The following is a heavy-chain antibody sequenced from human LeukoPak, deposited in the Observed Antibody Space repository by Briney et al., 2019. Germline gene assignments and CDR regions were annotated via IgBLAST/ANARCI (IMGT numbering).Heavy chain of an antibody. CDR1: GFTFSRCT. Sequence: PGGSLRLSCAASGFTFSRCTMDWVRQAPGKGLEWVSSISNIGNHIYFADSVKGRFTISRDNSKNSLYLQMNSLRAEDTAVYYCVRNRGYYDSSGYYGDFDHWGQGTLVTVSS. J-gene: IGHJ4*02. D-gene: IGHD3-22*01. CDR3: VRNRGYYDSSGYYGDFDH. V-gene: IGHV3-21*01. CDR2: ISNIGNHI.